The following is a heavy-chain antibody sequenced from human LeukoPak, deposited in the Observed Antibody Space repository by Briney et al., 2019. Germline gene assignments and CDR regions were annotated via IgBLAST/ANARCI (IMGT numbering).Heavy chain of an antibody. CDR3: ARYCQKHSRKKGYFDY. CDR1: GGSFSGYY. V-gene: IGHV4-34*01. Sequence: SETLSLTCAVYGGSFSGYYWSWIRQPPGKGLEWIGEINHSGSTNYNPSLKSRVTISVDTSKNQFSLKLSSVTAADTAVYYCARYCQKHSRKKGYFDYWGQGTLVTVSS. D-gene: IGHD6-13*01. J-gene: IGHJ4*02. CDR2: INHSGST.